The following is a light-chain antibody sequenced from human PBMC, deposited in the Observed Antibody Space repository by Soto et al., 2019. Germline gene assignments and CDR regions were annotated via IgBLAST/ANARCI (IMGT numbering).Light chain of an antibody. V-gene: IGKV1-39*01. J-gene: IGKJ2*01. CDR2: VAS. Sequence: DIQMTQSPSSLSASVGDRVTITCRASQTFGNYLNWYQQKPGKAPKVLIYVASSLQSGVPSRFSGSGSGTDFTLTISSLQPEDFATYYCQQSYSTPYTFGQGTKLEIK. CDR3: QQSYSTPYT. CDR1: QTFGNY.